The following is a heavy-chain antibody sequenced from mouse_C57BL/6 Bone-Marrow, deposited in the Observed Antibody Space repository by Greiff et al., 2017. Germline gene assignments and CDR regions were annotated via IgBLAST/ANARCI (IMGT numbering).Heavy chain of an antibody. CDR1: GFSLTSYG. V-gene: IGHV2-2*01. D-gene: IGHD2-4*01. CDR2: IWSGGST. CDR3: ARHHYDPFAY. J-gene: IGHJ3*01. Sequence: QVQLQQSGPGLVQPSQSLSITCTVSGFSLTSYGVHWVRQSHGKGLEWLGVIWSGGSTDYNAAFISRLSIIKDNPKTKAFFRMNSLQADDSAIYNCARHHYDPFAYWGQGTLVTVSA.